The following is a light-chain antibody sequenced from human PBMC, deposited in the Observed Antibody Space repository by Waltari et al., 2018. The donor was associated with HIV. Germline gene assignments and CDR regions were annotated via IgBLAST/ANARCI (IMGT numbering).Light chain of an antibody. CDR2: LNSDGSH. J-gene: IGLJ3*02. CDR1: SGHSSYA. CDR3: QTWGTGSWV. Sequence: QLVLTQSPSASASLGASVKLTCTLSSGHSSYAIAWHQQQPEKGPRYLMNLNSDGSHSKGDWIPDRFSGSSSEAERYLTISSLQSEDEADYYCQTWGTGSWVFGGGTKLTVL. V-gene: IGLV4-69*01.